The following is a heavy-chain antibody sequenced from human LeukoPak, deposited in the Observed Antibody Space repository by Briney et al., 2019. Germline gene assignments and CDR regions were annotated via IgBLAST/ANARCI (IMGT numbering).Heavy chain of an antibody. Sequence: SETLSLTCTVSGGSISSSSYYWGWIRQPPGKRLEWIGSIYYSGSTYYNPSLKSRVTISVDTSKNQFSPKLSSVTAADTAVYYCATTQQWLVLSNFDYWGQGTLVTVSS. CDR1: GGSISSSSYY. V-gene: IGHV4-39*07. D-gene: IGHD6-19*01. J-gene: IGHJ4*02. CDR2: IYYSGST. CDR3: ATTQQWLVLSNFDY.